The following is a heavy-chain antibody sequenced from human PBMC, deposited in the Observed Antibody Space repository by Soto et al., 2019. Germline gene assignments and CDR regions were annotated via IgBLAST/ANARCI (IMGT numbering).Heavy chain of an antibody. CDR1: GFTFSNFW. J-gene: IGHJ4*02. V-gene: IGHV3-7*03. CDR3: ATNTVTKVDDY. D-gene: IGHD4-17*01. CDR2: IKQDGSEK. Sequence: GGSLRLSCEASGFTFSNFWMSWVRQAPGKGLEWVANIKQDGSEKKYVDSVKGRFIISRDNAKNSLSLQMNSLRAEDTAVYYCATNTVTKVDDYWGQGARVTVSS.